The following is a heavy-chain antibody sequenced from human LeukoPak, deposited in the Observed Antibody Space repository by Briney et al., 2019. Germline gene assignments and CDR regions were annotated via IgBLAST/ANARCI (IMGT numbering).Heavy chain of an antibody. J-gene: IGHJ4*02. CDR2: IKQDGSKK. V-gene: IGHV3-7*03. CDR1: GFPFSSYW. CDR3: ARSADRSGYFREITLYYFDY. D-gene: IGHD3-22*01. Sequence: GGSLRLSCVASGFPFSSYWMTWVRQAPGKGLEWVANIKQDGSKKSYVDSVKGRFTISRDNAKNSLYLQMNSLRAEDTAVYYCARSADRSGYFREITLYYFDYWGQGTLVTVSS.